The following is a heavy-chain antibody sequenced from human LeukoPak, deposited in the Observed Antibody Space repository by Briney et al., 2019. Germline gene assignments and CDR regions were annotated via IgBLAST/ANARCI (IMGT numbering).Heavy chain of an antibody. CDR2: INPSGGST. J-gene: IGHJ5*02. CDR1: GYTFTSYY. V-gene: IGHV1-46*01. D-gene: IGHD1-7*01. Sequence: ASVKVSCKASGYTFTSYYMHWVRQAPGQGLEWMGIINPSGGSTSYAQKFQGRVTMTRNTSISTAYMELSSLRSEDTAVYYCATRTRAGPFDPWGQGTLVTVSS. CDR3: ATRTRAGPFDP.